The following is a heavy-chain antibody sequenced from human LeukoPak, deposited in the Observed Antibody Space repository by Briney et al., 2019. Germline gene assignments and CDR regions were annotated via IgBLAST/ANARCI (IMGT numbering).Heavy chain of an antibody. D-gene: IGHD3-22*01. V-gene: IGHV4-39*07. CDR2: IYHSGST. Sequence: SETLSLTCTVSGGSISSSSYYWGWIRQPPGKGLEWIGSIYHSGSTNYNPSLKSRVTISVDKSKNQFSLKLSSVTAADTAVYYCARDSSYDSSGFLPDYWGQGTLVTVSS. CDR3: ARDSSYDSSGFLPDY. J-gene: IGHJ4*02. CDR1: GGSISSSSYY.